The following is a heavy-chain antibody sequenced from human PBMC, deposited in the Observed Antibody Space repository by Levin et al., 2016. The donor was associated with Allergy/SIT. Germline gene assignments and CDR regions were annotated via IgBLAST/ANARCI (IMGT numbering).Heavy chain of an antibody. J-gene: IGHJ4*02. CDR3: ARDTGVGGY. CDR1: DRFLHYFL. V-gene: IGHV4-34*01. CDR2: INHGGDT. Sequence: SETLSLTCAVYDRFLHYFLLELDPPAPRKGLEWIGDINHGGDTNYHPSLKSRVTISVDTSRKQFSLKLTSVTAADTAVYYCARDTGVGGYWGQGTLVTVSS. D-gene: IGHD1-14*01.